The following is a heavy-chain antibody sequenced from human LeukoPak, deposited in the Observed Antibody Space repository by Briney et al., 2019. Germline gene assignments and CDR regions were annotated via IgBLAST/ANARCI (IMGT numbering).Heavy chain of an antibody. CDR2: TSSDLNVK. CDR3: VGYSSGWYQSDY. V-gene: IGHV3-30-3*01. CDR1: GFTFRNYV. Sequence: GGSLRLSCAASGFTFRNYVIHWVRQAPGKGLEWVAVTSSDLNVKLYADSVKGRFTISRDNSKNTLYLQMNSLRDEDTAVYYCVGYSSGWYQSDYWGQGTLVTVSS. J-gene: IGHJ4*02. D-gene: IGHD6-19*01.